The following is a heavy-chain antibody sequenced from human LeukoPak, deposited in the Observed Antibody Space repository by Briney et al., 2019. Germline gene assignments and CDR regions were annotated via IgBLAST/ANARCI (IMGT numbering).Heavy chain of an antibody. J-gene: IGHJ6*03. CDR3: ATINSITWSYYYMDV. CDR1: GYTFTSYY. Sequence: ASVKVSCKASGYTFTSYYMHWVRQAPGQGLEWMGVINPSGGSTTYAQKFQGRVTMTRDTSTSTVYMELSSLRSEDTAVYYCATINSITWSYYYMDVWGKGTTVTISS. CDR2: INPSGGST. D-gene: IGHD2/OR15-2a*01. V-gene: IGHV1-46*01.